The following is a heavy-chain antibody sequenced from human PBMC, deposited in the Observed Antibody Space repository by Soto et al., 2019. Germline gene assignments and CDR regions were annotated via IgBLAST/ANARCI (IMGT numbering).Heavy chain of an antibody. CDR1: GVSISSSNW. D-gene: IGHD3-10*01. CDR3: ARDRDYTSFDP. Sequence: QVQLQESGPGLVKPSGTLSLTCAVSGVSISSSNWWSGVRQPPGKGLEWIGEIYHSGSTNFNPSLNCRFTIAVDKSKYQFSLKLSSVTAADTAVDYCARDRDYTSFDPWGQGTLVTVSS. J-gene: IGHJ5*02. V-gene: IGHV4-4*02. CDR2: IYHSGST.